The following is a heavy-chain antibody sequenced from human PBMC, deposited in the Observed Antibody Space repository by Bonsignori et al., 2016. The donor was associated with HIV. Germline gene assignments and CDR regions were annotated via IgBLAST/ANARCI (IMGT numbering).Heavy chain of an antibody. CDR2: IDHSGNT. D-gene: IGHD3-10*01. J-gene: IGHJ6*03. CDR3: ARGSVTLVRGYRPEYYYYMDV. V-gene: IGHV4-34*01. Sequence: WIRQPPGKGLEWIGEIDHSGNTNYTPSLKSRVTISVDTSKSQFSLKLSSVTAADTAVYYCARGSVTLVRGYRPEYYYYMDVWDKGTTVTVSS.